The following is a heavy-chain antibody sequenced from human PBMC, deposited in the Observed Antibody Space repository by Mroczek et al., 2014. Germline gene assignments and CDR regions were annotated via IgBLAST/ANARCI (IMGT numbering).Heavy chain of an antibody. J-gene: IGHJ4*02. Sequence: QVQLVQSGAEVEKPGSSVKVSCKASGGTFSSYTISWVRQAPGQGLEWMGRIIPILGIANYAQKFQGRVTITADKSTSTAYMELSSLRSEDTAVYYCARVECSGGSCYNHRISWGQGTPGHRL. CDR2: IIPILGIA. CDR1: GGTFSSYT. CDR3: ARVECSGGSCYNHRIS. V-gene: IGHV1-69*02. D-gene: IGHD2-15*01.